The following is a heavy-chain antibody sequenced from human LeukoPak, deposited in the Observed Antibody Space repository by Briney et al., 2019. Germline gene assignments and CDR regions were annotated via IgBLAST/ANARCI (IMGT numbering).Heavy chain of an antibody. CDR2: IYNSGST. J-gene: IGHJ4*02. Sequence: SQTLSLTCTVSGGSISSGGYYWDWIRQHPGKGLEWIGYIYNSGSTYYNPSLKSRSTISVDTSKNQFSLKLSSVTAADTAVYYCARGYCTNGVCSSDYFDYWGQGTLVTVSS. CDR1: GGSISSGGYY. CDR3: ARGYCTNGVCSSDYFDY. V-gene: IGHV4-31*03. D-gene: IGHD2-8*01.